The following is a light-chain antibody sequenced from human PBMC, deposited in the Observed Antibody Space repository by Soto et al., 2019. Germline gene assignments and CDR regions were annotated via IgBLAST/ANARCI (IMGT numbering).Light chain of an antibody. CDR3: QQYNNWPPT. J-gene: IGKJ1*01. CDR1: QRVSSN. CDR2: GAS. V-gene: IGKV3-15*01. Sequence: EIVMTQSPATLSVSPGERATLSCRASQRVSSNLAWYQQKPGQAPRLLIYGASTRATGIPARFSGSGSGTAFTLTISSLQSEDFAVYYCQQYNNWPPTFGQGTKVEIK.